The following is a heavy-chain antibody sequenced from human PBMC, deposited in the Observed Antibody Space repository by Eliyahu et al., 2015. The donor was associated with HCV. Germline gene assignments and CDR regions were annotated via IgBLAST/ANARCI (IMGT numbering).Heavy chain of an antibody. V-gene: IGHV1-2*02. Sequence: QVQLVQSGAXXMKPGAXVKVXCKASGYXFSVYXIXXVRQAPGQGLEWMGWIKPDSGATYYAQSFQDRVTMTRDMSINTVYMELRRLRSDDTAVYFCAREHWYYDYWGQGTLVTVSS. CDR1: GYXFSVYX. CDR3: AREHWYYDY. D-gene: IGHD1-7*01. J-gene: IGHJ4*02. CDR2: IKPDSGAT.